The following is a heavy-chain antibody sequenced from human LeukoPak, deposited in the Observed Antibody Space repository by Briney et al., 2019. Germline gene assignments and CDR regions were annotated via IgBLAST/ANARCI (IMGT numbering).Heavy chain of an antibody. CDR2: IYYSGST. CDR3: ARAGVITSWFDP. CDR1: GGSISSYY. Sequence: SETLSLTCTVSGGSISSYYWSWIRQSPGKGLEWIGYIYYSGSTNYNPSLKSRVTISVDTSKNQFSLKLSSVTAADTAVYYCARAGVITSWFDPWGQGTLVTVSS. J-gene: IGHJ5*02. V-gene: IGHV4-59*01. D-gene: IGHD3-16*02.